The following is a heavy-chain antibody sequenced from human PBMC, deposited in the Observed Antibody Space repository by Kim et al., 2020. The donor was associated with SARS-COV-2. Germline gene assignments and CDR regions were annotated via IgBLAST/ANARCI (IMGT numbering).Heavy chain of an antibody. D-gene: IGHD3-22*01. J-gene: IGHJ6*02. CDR3: ARDYYDSSGYYYEFGWDYYSGLDV. V-gene: IGHV3-11*01. CDR2: ILSRCSPI. Sequence: GGSLRLSCAASGFTFSDYYMSWIRQAPGKGLEWVSYILSRCSPIYYAYSVKGRFTLSRDHAKTSLYLQMNSLRAEDTAVYYCARDYYDSSGYYYEFGWDYYSGLDVWGQGTTVTVSS. CDR1: GFTFSDYY.